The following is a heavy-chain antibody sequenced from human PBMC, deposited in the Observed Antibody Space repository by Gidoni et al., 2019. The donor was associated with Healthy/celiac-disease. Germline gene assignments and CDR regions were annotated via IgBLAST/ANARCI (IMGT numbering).Heavy chain of an antibody. CDR3: ANYDFWSGPSV. CDR1: GCSLSSGGYY. D-gene: IGHD3-3*01. V-gene: IGHV4-31*03. J-gene: IGHJ4*02. Sequence: VQLQASGPGLVMPSQTLSLTCTFPGCSLSSGGYYWSWIRQHPGKGLEWIGYIYYSGSTYYNPSLKSRVTISVDTSKNQFSLKLSSVTAADTAVYYCANYDFWSGPSVWGQGTLVTVSS. CDR2: IYYSGST.